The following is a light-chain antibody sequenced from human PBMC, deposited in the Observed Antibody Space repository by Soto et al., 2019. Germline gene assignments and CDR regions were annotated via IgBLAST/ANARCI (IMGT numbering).Light chain of an antibody. CDR2: DAS. V-gene: IGKV3D-11*02. CDR3: QQRRSWQVT. J-gene: IGKJ5*01. CDR1: QSIGSN. Sequence: EIVMTQSPATLSVSPGERATLSCRASQSIGSNLAWYQQKPGQAPRLVIYDASKRATGIPARFSSSGSGTNFTLTISSLEPEDFAVYYCQQRRSWQVTFGQGTRLEIK.